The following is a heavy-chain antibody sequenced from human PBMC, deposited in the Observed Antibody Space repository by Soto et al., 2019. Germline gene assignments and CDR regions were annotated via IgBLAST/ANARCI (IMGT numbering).Heavy chain of an antibody. CDR1: GGSISSSSYY. CDR3: ASIYYYYYYMDV. V-gene: IGHV4-39*01. CDR2: IYYSGST. J-gene: IGHJ6*03. Sequence: SETLSLTCTVSGGSISSSSYYWGWIRQPPGKGLEWIGSIYYSGSTYYNPSLKSRVTISVDTSKNQFSLKLSSVTAADTAVYYCASIYYYYYYMDVWGKGTTVTVSS.